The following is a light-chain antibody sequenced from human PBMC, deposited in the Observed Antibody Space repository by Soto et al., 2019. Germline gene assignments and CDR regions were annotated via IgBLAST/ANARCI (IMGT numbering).Light chain of an antibody. V-gene: IGKV3-20*01. CDR2: GAS. J-gene: IGKJ2*01. Sequence: EVVLTQSPATRFFSPGKRATLSCRASQTVSSSHLAWYQQKPGQAPRLLIYGASDRATDIPDRFSGSGSGTDFTLTISRLEPEDFAVYYCQHFGSSPPKYTFGQGTKLEIK. CDR1: QTVSSSH. CDR3: QHFGSSPPKYT.